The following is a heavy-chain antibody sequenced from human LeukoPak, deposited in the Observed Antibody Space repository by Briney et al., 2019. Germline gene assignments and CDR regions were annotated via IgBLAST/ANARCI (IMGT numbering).Heavy chain of an antibody. CDR1: GYSFTSYW. CDR3: AIKQQLALNWFDP. J-gene: IGHJ5*02. Sequence: GESLKISCKGSGYSFTSYWIGWVRQMPGKGLEWMGIIYPGDSDTRYSPSFKGQVTISADKSISTAYLQWSSLKASDTAMYYCAIKQQLALNWFDPWGQGTLVTVSS. D-gene: IGHD6-13*01. V-gene: IGHV5-51*01. CDR2: IYPGDSDT.